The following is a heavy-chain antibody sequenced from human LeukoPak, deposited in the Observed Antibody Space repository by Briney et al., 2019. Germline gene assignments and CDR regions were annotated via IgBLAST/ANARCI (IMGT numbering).Heavy chain of an antibody. D-gene: IGHD4-17*01. Sequence: ASVKVSCKAFGHTFTSHDINWVRQATGQGLEWMGWMNPNSGYTGYEQKFQGRVTMTRDTSTSTAYMELSSLRSEDTAVYYCAKGTTLTTLDYCDYWGQGTLVTVSS. CDR3: AKGTTLTTLDYCDY. V-gene: IGHV1-8*01. J-gene: IGHJ4*02. CDR1: GHTFTSHD. CDR2: MNPNSGYT.